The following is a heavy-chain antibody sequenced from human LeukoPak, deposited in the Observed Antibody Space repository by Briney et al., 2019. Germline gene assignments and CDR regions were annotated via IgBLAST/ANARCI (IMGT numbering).Heavy chain of an antibody. J-gene: IGHJ4*02. Sequence: GGSLRLSCAASGFTFDDYGMSWVRQAPGKGLEWVSGINWNGGSTGYADSVKGRFTISRDNAKNSLYLQMNSLRAEDTAVYYCAKSSSSWYEVGYFDYWGQGTLVTVSS. V-gene: IGHV3-20*04. CDR1: GFTFDDYG. CDR2: INWNGGST. D-gene: IGHD6-13*01. CDR3: AKSSSSWYEVGYFDY.